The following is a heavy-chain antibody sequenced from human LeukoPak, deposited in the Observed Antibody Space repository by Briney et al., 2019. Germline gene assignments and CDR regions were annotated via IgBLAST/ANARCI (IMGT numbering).Heavy chain of an antibody. J-gene: IGHJ4*02. CDR3: ARDPGYSYGYSFDY. CDR1: GFTFSSYS. Sequence: PGGSLRLSCAASGFTFSSYSMNWVRQAPGKGLEWVSSISSSSSYIYYADSVKGRFTISRDNAKNSLYLQMNSLRAEGTAVYYCARDPGYSYGYSFDYWGQGTLVTVSS. D-gene: IGHD5-18*01. V-gene: IGHV3-21*01. CDR2: ISSSSSYI.